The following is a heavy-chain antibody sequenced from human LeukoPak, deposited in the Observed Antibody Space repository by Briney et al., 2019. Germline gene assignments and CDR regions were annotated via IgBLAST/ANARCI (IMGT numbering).Heavy chain of an antibody. V-gene: IGHV3-30*02. Sequence: GGSLRLSCAASGFTFNTYSMNWVRQAPGKGLEWVAVIRHDETNEYYADSVQGRFTISRDTSKNTLYLQMNSLRAEDTAVYYCAKEYTPSSPLGELDSWGQGTLVTVSS. CDR3: AKEYTPSSPLGELDS. CDR2: IRHDETNE. D-gene: IGHD6-6*01. CDR1: GFTFNTYS. J-gene: IGHJ4*02.